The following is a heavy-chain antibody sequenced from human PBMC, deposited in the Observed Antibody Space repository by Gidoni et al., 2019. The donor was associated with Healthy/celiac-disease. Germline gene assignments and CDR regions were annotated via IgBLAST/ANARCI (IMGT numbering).Heavy chain of an antibody. CDR2: INHSGST. J-gene: IGHJ3*02. V-gene: IGHV4-34*01. Sequence: QAHLQQWGAGLLMPSETLSLTCAVYGGSFRGHYWRWIRQPPGKGLEWIGEINHSGSTNYNPSLKSRVTISVDTSKNQFSLKLSSVTAEDTAVYYCARGGSSSSTYAFDIWGQGTMVTVSS. CDR3: ARGGSSSSTYAFDI. D-gene: IGHD6-6*01. CDR1: GGSFRGHY.